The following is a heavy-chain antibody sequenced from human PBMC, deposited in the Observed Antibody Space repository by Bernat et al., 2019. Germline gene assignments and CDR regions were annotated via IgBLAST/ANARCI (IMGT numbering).Heavy chain of an antibody. D-gene: IGHD3-22*01. CDR2: IYSGGST. CDR1: GFTVSSNY. CDR3: ARDLRPYYYDSSGYYGLGY. V-gene: IGHV3-66*01. J-gene: IGHJ4*02. Sequence: EVQLVESGGGLVQPGGSLRLSCAASGFTVSSNYMSWVRQAPGKGLEWVSVIYSGGSTYYADSVKGRFTISRDNSKNTLYLQMNSLRAEDTAVYYCARDLRPYYYDSSGYYGLGYWGQGTLVTVSS.